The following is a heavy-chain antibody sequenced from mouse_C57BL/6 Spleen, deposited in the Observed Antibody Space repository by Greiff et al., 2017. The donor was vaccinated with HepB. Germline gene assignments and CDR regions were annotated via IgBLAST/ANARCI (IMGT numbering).Heavy chain of an antibody. CDR3: ARWRGWDFDY. CDR2: IDPSDSYT. Sequence: VQLQQPGAELVKPGASVKLSCKASGYTFTSYWMQWVKQRPGQGLEWIGEIDPSDSYTNYNQKFKGKATLTVDTSSSTAYMQLSSLTSEDSAVYYCARWRGWDFDYWGQGTTLTVSS. V-gene: IGHV1-50*01. D-gene: IGHD3-3*01. J-gene: IGHJ2*01. CDR1: GYTFTSYW.